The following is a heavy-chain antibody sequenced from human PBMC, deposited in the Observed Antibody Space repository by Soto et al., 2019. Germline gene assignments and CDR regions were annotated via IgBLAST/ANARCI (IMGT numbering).Heavy chain of an antibody. CDR3: ARDIPSQHYYGSGWVGFDP. CDR1: GGSISSGGYY. Sequence: KPSETLSLTCTVSGGSISSGGYYWSWIRQHPGKGLEWIGYIYYSGSTYYNPSLKSRVTISVDTSKNQFSLKLSSVTAADTAVYYCARDIPSQHYYGSGWVGFDPWGQGTLVTVSS. CDR2: IYYSGST. V-gene: IGHV4-31*03. D-gene: IGHD3-10*01. J-gene: IGHJ5*02.